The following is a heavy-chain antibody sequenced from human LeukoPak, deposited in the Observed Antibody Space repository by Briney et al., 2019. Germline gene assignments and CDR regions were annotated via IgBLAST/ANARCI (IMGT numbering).Heavy chain of an antibody. J-gene: IGHJ4*02. CDR1: GITLSNYG. Sequence: RGSLRLSCAVSGITLSNYGMIWVRQAPGKGLERVAGISGSGGSTNYADSVRGRFTISRDNRKNTLYLQMNSLRAEDTAVYFCAKRGVVIRVILVGFHKEAYYFDSWGQGALVTVSS. CDR2: ISGSGGST. D-gene: IGHD3-10*01. CDR3: AKRGVVIRVILVGFHKEAYYFDS. V-gene: IGHV3-23*01.